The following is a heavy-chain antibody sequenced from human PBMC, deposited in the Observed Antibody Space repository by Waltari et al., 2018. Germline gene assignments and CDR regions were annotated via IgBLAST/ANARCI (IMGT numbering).Heavy chain of an antibody. Sequence: QVQLQESGPGLVKPSQTLSLTCTVSGGSISSGSYYWSWLRQPAGKGLEWIGRIYTSGSTNYNPSLKSRVTISVDTSKNQFSLKLSSVTAADTAVYYCARDKIHDYGDYPTYFDLWGRGTLVTVSS. CDR1: GGSISSGSYY. V-gene: IGHV4-61*02. D-gene: IGHD4-17*01. CDR2: IYTSGST. J-gene: IGHJ2*01. CDR3: ARDKIHDYGDYPTYFDL.